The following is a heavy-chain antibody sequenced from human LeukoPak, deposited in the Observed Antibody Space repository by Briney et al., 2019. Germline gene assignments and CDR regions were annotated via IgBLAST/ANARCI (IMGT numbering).Heavy chain of an antibody. CDR2: ILASGSPT. CDR3: AKDLRPDGVDNFDH. J-gene: IGHJ4*02. V-gene: IGHV3-23*01. CDR1: GFTFSSYT. D-gene: IGHD2-8*01. Sequence: GGSLRLSCAASGFTFSSYTMNWVRQAPGKGLQWVANILASGSPTYYADSVKGRFIISRDNSKNTVYLQMNSLRVEDTAIYYCAKDLRPDGVDNFDHWGQGILVTVSS.